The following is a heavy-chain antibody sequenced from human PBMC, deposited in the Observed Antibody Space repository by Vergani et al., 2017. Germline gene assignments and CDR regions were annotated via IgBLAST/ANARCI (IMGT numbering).Heavy chain of an antibody. J-gene: IGHJ5*02. Sequence: QVQLAESGGGVVQPGGSLRLSCAASGFTFRSYGMHWVRQAPGKGLEWVAFIRYDGSNKYYADSVKGRFTISRDNSKNTLYLQMNSLRAEDTAVYYCAKPTAAGTDWFDPWGQGTLVTVSS. CDR2: IRYDGSNK. CDR1: GFTFRSYG. D-gene: IGHD6-13*01. V-gene: IGHV3-30*02. CDR3: AKPTAAGTDWFDP.